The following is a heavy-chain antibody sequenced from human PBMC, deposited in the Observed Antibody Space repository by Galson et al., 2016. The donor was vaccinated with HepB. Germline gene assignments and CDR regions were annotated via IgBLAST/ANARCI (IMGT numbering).Heavy chain of an antibody. V-gene: IGHV3-23*01. D-gene: IGHD1-26*01. CDR1: GFTFSNYG. Sequence: SLRLSCAASGFTFSNYGMTWVRQAPGKGLEVVSSISRSGDRRDYADAVKGRFTISRDDSKNTLSLQMNSLTADDTAIYYCVQGSTAPAAWGKGTTVTVSS. CDR2: ISRSGDRR. J-gene: IGHJ6*04. CDR3: VQGSTAPAA.